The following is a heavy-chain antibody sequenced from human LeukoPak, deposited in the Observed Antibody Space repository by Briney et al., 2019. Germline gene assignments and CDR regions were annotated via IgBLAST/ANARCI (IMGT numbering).Heavy chain of an antibody. CDR2: IYSGGST. V-gene: IGHV3-53*01. CDR3: ARVYRGGNNWFDP. Sequence: PGGSLRLSCAASGFTVSSNYMSWVRQAPGKGLEWVSVIYSGGSTYYADSVKGRFTISRDNSKNTLYLQMNSLRAEDTAVYYCARVYRGGNNWFDPWGQGTLVTDSS. J-gene: IGHJ5*02. CDR1: GFTVSSNY. D-gene: IGHD3-10*01.